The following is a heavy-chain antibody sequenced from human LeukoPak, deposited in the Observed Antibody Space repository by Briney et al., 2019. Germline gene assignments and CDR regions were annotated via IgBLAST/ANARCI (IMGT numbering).Heavy chain of an antibody. V-gene: IGHV3-7*01. Sequence: DSMKGRFTISRDNAKNSLYLQMNSLRAEDTAVYYCAREGGHCSNDICSYFDYWGQGSLVTVSS. D-gene: IGHD2-8*01. CDR3: AREGGHCSNDICSYFDY. J-gene: IGHJ4*02.